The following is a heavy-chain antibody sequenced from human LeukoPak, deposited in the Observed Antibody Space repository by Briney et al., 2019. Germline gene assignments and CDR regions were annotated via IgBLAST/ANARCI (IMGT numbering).Heavy chain of an antibody. J-gene: IGHJ4*02. V-gene: IGHV3-9*01. D-gene: IGHD3-10*01. CDR1: GFTFDDYA. CDR2: ISWNSGSI. CDR3: ARDGMVRGVITL. Sequence: PGGSLRLSCAASGFTFDDYAMHWVRQAPGKGLEWVSGISWNSGSIGYADSVKGRFTISRDNAKNSLYLQMNSLRAEDTAVYYCARDGMVRGVITLWGQGTLVTVSS.